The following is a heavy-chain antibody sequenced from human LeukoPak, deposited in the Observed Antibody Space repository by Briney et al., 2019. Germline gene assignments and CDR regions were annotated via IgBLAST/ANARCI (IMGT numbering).Heavy chain of an antibody. J-gene: IGHJ5*02. CDR2: IYYSGST. CDR3: ARQKWIQLWHSRFDP. D-gene: IGHD5-18*01. CDR1: GGSISSGGYY. Sequence: SETLSLTSTVSGGSISSGGYYWSWIRQHPGKGLEWIGYIYYSGSTYYNPSLKSRVTISVDTSKNQFSLKLSSVTAADTAVYYCARQKWIQLWHSRFDPWGQGTLVTVSS. V-gene: IGHV4-31*03.